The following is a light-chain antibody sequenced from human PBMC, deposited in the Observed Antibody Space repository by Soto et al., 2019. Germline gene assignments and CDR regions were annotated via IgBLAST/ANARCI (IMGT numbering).Light chain of an antibody. Sequence: QAVVTQPPSASGAPGQRVTISCSGSRSNIGNNAVNWYQQLPGTAPKLLIYKDTQRPSGVPDRFSASKSDTSASLAIGGLQSDDEADYFCAAWDDGLSGPLFGGGTKLTVL. CDR1: RSNIGNNA. CDR2: KDT. V-gene: IGLV1-44*01. CDR3: AAWDDGLSGPL. J-gene: IGLJ3*02.